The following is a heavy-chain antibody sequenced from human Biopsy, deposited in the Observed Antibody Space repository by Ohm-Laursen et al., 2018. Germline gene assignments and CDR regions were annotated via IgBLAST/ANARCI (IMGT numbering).Heavy chain of an antibody. D-gene: IGHD5-18*01. J-gene: IGHJ3*01. CDR1: GASVSSGSYY. CDR3: ARGYAGLYEAFDF. V-gene: IGHV4-61*01. Sequence: SETLSLPCTVSGASVSSGSYYWSWIRQPPGKGLEWIGNIYNDVSTKYNPSLRSRVTISADKSTNQFSLKLRSVTAADTAVYYCARGYAGLYEAFDFWGQGTVVTVAS. CDR2: IYNDVST.